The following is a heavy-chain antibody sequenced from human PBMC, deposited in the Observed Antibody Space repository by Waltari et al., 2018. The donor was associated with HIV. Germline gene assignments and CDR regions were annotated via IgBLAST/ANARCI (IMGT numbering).Heavy chain of an antibody. V-gene: IGHV3-21*01. Sequence: EVRLLESGGGLVRPGGSLRLSCAASGFRFSDYNMNWVRQGPGKGLEWFASIGSLQNFIHYADSVKGRFTVSRDNAKNSLYLQMNSLTAEDTAVYYCARGPSSGWSWFDPWGQGTLVTVSS. CDR2: IGSLQNFI. J-gene: IGHJ5*02. CDR1: GFRFSDYN. D-gene: IGHD6-19*01. CDR3: ARGPSSGWSWFDP.